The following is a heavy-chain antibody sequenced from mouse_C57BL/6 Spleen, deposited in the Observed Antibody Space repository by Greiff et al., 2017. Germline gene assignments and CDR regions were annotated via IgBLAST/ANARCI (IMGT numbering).Heavy chain of an antibody. CDR3: ARGRTTVVATDAMDY. V-gene: IGHV1-81*01. J-gene: IGHJ4*01. D-gene: IGHD1-1*01. Sequence: QVQLQQSGAELARPGASVKLSCKASGYTFTSYGISWVKQRTGQGLEWIGEIYPRSGNTYYNEKFKGKATLTADKSSSTAYMELRSLTSEDSAVYFCARGRTTVVATDAMDYWGQGTSVTVSS. CDR1: GYTFTSYG. CDR2: IYPRSGNT.